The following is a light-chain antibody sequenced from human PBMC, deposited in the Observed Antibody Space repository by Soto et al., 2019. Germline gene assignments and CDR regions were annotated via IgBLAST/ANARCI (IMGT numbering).Light chain of an antibody. CDR2: AAS. J-gene: IGKJ1*01. V-gene: IGKV1-6*01. CDR1: QGIRND. Sequence: AIQMTQSPSSLYASVGGRVTITCRASQGIRNDLGWYQQKPGKAPKLLIYAASSLQSGVPSRFSGSGSGTDFTLTISSLQPEDFATYYCLQDYNYPPTFGQGTKVDIK. CDR3: LQDYNYPPT.